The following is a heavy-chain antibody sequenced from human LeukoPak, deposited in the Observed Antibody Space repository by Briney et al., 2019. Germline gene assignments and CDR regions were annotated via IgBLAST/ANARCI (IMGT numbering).Heavy chain of an antibody. D-gene: IGHD3-10*01. CDR2: IWYDGSEK. CDR3: ARAYYYDSGSYYGHFDY. V-gene: IGHV3-33*01. CDR1: GFTFSSYA. Sequence: GRSLRLSCAASGFTFSSYAMHWVRQAPGKGLEWVAIIWYDGSEKYYADSVKGRFTISRDNSKSTLYLQMNSLRAEDTALYYCARAYYYDSGSYYGHFDYWGRGTLVTVSS. J-gene: IGHJ4*02.